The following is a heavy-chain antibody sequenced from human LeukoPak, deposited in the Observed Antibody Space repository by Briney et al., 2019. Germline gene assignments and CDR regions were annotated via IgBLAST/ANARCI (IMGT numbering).Heavy chain of an antibody. CDR1: GFTFSSYS. Sequence: PGGSLRLSCAASGFTFSSYSMNWVRQAPGKGLEWVSYISSTNSYINYADSVKGRFTISRDNAKNSLFLQMNSLRAEDTAVYYCARGRGGWYFDYWGQGTLVTVSS. D-gene: IGHD6-19*01. CDR3: ARGRGGWYFDY. V-gene: IGHV3-21*01. J-gene: IGHJ4*02. CDR2: ISSTNSYI.